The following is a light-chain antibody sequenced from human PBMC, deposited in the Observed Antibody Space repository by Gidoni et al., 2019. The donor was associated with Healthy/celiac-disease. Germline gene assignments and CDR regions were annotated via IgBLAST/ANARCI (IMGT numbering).Light chain of an antibody. V-gene: IGKV1-39*01. Sequence: DIQMTQSPSSLSASVGDRVTITCRASQSISSYLNWYQQKPGKAPKLLIYAASSLQSGVPSRFSRSGSGTDFTLTISSLQPEDFATYYCQQSYSTLTFGGXTKVGIK. J-gene: IGKJ4*01. CDR3: QQSYSTLT. CDR1: QSISSY. CDR2: AAS.